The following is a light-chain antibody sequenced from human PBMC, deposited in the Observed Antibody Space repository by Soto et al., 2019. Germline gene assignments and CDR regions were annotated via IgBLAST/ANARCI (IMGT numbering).Light chain of an antibody. CDR2: GAS. J-gene: IGKJ1*01. Sequence: EIVMTQSPATLSVSPGERATLSCRASQSVSSNLAWYQQKPGQPPMLLIYGASTRAAGVPARFSGSGSGTEFTLTISSLQSEDFAVYYCQQYNNWPPWTFGQGTKVEIK. CDR3: QQYNNWPPWT. CDR1: QSVSSN. V-gene: IGKV3-15*01.